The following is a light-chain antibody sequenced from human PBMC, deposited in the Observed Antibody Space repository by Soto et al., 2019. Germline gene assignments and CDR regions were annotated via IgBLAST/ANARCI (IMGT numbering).Light chain of an antibody. CDR3: QSYDRSLRGPVI. V-gene: IGLV1-40*01. Sequence: QSVLTQPPSVSGAPGQRVTISCAGSSSNIGAGYDVHWYQQLPGTAPKLLIYDNTNRPSGIPDRISGSRSGNSASLAITGLQAEDEADYYCQSYDRSLRGPVIFGGGTTLTVL. J-gene: IGLJ2*01. CDR1: SSNIGAGYD. CDR2: DNT.